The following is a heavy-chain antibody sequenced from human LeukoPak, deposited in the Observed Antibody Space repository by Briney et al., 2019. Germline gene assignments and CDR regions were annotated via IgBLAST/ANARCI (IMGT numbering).Heavy chain of an antibody. D-gene: IGHD7-27*01. J-gene: IGHJ4*02. CDR3: AKKVPANWGSYFDY. Sequence: PGGSLRLSCAASGFTFSSYSMNWVRQAPGKGLEWVSYISSSSSTIYYADSVKGRFTISRDNAKNSLYLQMNSLRAEDTAVYYCAKKVPANWGSYFDYWGQGTLVTVSP. CDR1: GFTFSSYS. V-gene: IGHV3-48*01. CDR2: ISSSSSTI.